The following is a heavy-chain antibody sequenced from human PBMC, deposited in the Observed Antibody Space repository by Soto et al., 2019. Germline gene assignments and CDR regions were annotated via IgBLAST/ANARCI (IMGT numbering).Heavy chain of an antibody. J-gene: IGHJ6*02. CDR2: IYYSGST. CDR3: ARDRADYYYGMDV. V-gene: IGHV4-59*01. CDR1: GGSISSYY. Sequence: KPSETLSLTCTVSGGSISSYYWSWIRQPPGKGLEWIGYIYYSGSTNYNPSLKSRVTISVDTSKNQFSLKLSSVTAADTAVYYCARDRADYYYGMDVWGQGTTVTVS. D-gene: IGHD6-25*01.